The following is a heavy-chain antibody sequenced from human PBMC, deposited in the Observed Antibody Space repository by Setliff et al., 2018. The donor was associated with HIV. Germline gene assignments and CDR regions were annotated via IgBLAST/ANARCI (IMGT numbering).Heavy chain of an antibody. CDR2: ISSSSSYI. CDR1: GFTFSSYS. Sequence: PGGSLRLSCAASGFTFSSYSMNWVRQAPGKGLEWVPSISSSSSYIYYADSVKGRFTISRDNAKNSLYLQMNNLRAEDTAVYYCARDPSTVTTDYYYMDVLGKGTTVTVSS. CDR3: ARDPSTVTTDYYYMDV. V-gene: IGHV3-21*01. D-gene: IGHD4-17*01. J-gene: IGHJ6*03.